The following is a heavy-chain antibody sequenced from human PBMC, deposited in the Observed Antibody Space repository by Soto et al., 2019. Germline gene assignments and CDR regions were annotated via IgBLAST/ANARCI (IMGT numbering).Heavy chain of an antibody. Sequence: SETLSLTCSVSDDSINSDKYYWGWIRQPPGKGLEWIGSIYYRGNAYYNPSLQTRVTISLDKSKSQFSLKLNSVTAADSAVYFCARLAGLATISYYFDFWGPGALVT. CDR3: ARLAGLATISYYFDF. J-gene: IGHJ4*02. V-gene: IGHV4-39*01. D-gene: IGHD6-6*01. CDR1: DDSINSDKYY. CDR2: IYYRGNA.